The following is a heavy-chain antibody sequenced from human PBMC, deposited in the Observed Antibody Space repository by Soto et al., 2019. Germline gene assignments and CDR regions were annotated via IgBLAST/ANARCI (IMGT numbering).Heavy chain of an antibody. D-gene: IGHD2-21*02. Sequence: GSLRLSCAASGFTFSSYWMHWVRQAPGKGLVWVSRINSDGSSTNYADSVKGRFTISRDNAKNTLYLQMNSLRAEDTAVYYCARGNLLVTAIPSYYFDYWGQGT. CDR3: ARGNLLVTAIPSYYFDY. V-gene: IGHV3-74*01. J-gene: IGHJ4*02. CDR2: INSDGSST. CDR1: GFTFSSYW.